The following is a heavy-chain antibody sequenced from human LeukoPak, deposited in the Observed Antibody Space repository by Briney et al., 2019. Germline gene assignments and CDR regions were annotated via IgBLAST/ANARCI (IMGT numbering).Heavy chain of an antibody. CDR1: GFTFSSYD. CDR2: ISYDGSNK. J-gene: IGHJ4*02. Sequence: GGSLRLSCAASGFTFSSYDMHWVRQAPGKGLEWVAVISYDGSNKYYADSVKGRFTISRDNSKNTLYLQMNSLRAEDTAVYYCAKSSGYYDSSGYYSASPDYWGQGTLVTVSS. D-gene: IGHD3-22*01. V-gene: IGHV3-30*18. CDR3: AKSSGYYDSSGYYSASPDY.